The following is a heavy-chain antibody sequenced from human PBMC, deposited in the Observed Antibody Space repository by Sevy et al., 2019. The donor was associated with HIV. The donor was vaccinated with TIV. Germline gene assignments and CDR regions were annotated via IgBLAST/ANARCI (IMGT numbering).Heavy chain of an antibody. Sequence: GGSLRLSCAASGFTFSNFGMHWVRQAPGKGLEWVAAIFSDGSIQYYEDSVKGRFTIFRDNAKNSLYLQMNSLRAEDTAVYYCVREGVGGYSYSLDCWGQGTLVTVSS. CDR1: GFTFSNFG. D-gene: IGHD5-18*01. V-gene: IGHV3-33*01. CDR2: IFSDGSIQ. CDR3: VREGVGGYSYSLDC. J-gene: IGHJ4*02.